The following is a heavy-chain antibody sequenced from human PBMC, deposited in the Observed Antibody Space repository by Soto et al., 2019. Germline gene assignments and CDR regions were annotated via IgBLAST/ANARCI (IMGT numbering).Heavy chain of an antibody. D-gene: IGHD1-1*01. J-gene: IGHJ3*02. V-gene: IGHV3-9*01. CDR2: ISWNSGSI. Sequence: ALRLSCAASGFTFDDYAMHWGRQAPGKGLEWVSGISWNSGSIGYADSVKGRFTISRDNAKNSLYLQMNSLRAEDTALYYCAKDISVLQFDAFDIWGQGXMVTVSS. CDR1: GFTFDDYA. CDR3: AKDISVLQFDAFDI.